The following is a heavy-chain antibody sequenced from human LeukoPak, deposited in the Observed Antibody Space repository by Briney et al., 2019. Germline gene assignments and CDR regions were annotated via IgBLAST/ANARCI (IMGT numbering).Heavy chain of an antibody. CDR3: ARGRGTTSSNFDY. Sequence: ASVKVSCEASGYTFTGYYMHWVRQAPGQGLEWMGWINPNNGGTNYVQKFQGRVTMTRDTSISTAYMELSRLTSDDTAVYYCARGRGTTSSNFDYWGQGTLVTVSS. CDR2: INPNNGGT. CDR1: GYTFTGYY. J-gene: IGHJ4*02. V-gene: IGHV1-2*02. D-gene: IGHD2-2*01.